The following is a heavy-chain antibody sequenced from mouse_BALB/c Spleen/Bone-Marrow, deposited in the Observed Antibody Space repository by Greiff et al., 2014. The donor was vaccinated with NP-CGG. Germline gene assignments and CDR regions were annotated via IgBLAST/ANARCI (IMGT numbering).Heavy chain of an antibody. CDR3: TKPSFYCGSSYWYFDV. V-gene: IGHV14-3*02. J-gene: IGHJ1*01. D-gene: IGHD1-1*01. CDR1: GFNIKDTY. CDR2: IDPANGDT. Sequence: VQLQQPGAELAKPGASVKLSCTASGFNIKDTYMHWVKQRPEQGLEWIGRIDPANGDTKYDPKFQGKATITADTSSNTAYLQLSSLTSEDTAVYYCTKPSFYCGSSYWYFDVWGAGTTVTVSS.